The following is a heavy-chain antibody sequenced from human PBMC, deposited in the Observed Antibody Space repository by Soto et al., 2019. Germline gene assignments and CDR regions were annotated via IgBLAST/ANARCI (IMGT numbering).Heavy chain of an antibody. CDR3: AKVRYSSPMGYYYGMDV. CDR2: VIPIFGTA. J-gene: IGHJ6*02. V-gene: IGHV1-69*01. CDR1: GDSGGRSFA. D-gene: IGHD6-19*01. Sequence: QVQLVQSGAEVKKPGSSLKVSCRTSGDSGGRSFAISWVRQAPGQGLEWMGAVIPIFGTANYAQKFQGRVTITADESTSTSYMEVNNLRSEDTAVYYCAKVRYSSPMGYYYGMDVWGQGTTVTVSS.